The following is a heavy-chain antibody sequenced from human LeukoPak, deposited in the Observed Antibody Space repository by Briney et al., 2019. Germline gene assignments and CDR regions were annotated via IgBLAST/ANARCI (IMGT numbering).Heavy chain of an antibody. CDR1: GGSISSGSYY. CDR3: ARDRSAENYYYYYYMDV. CDR2: SYTSGST. J-gene: IGHJ6*03. D-gene: IGHD6-19*01. Sequence: SQTLSLTCTVSGGSISSGSYYWSWIRQPAGKGLEWIGRSYTSGSTNYNPSLKSRVTISVDTSKNQFSLKLSSVTAADTAVYYCARDRSAENYYYYYYMDVWGKGTTVTVSS. V-gene: IGHV4-61*02.